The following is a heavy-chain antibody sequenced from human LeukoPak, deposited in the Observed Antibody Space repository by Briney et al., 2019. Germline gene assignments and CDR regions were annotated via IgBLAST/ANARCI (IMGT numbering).Heavy chain of an antibody. J-gene: IGHJ5*02. V-gene: IGHV5-10-1*01. D-gene: IGHD3-10*01. CDR3: ARSYYGSGTYKYWFDP. Sequence: GESLKISCKGSGYSFTNYWISWVRQMPGKGLEWMGRIDLSDSYTNYSPSFQGHVTISADKSISTAYLQWSSLKASDTAMYYCARSYYGSGTYKYWFDPWGQGTLVTVSS. CDR2: IDLSDSYT. CDR1: GYSFTNYW.